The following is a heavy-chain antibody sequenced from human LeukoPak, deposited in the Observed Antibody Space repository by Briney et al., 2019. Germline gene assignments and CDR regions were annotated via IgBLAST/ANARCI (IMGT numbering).Heavy chain of an antibody. D-gene: IGHD3-10*01. Sequence: GGSLRLSCAASGFTFSGSCMQWVREAPGKGREGVAYIRYHGSDKFYGDSVKGRFTISRDNPKNTLSVQMKSVRAEDTALYYCAKDERKWKSFCYGSGSAKGFDIWGKGTMVTISS. CDR1: GFTFSGSC. J-gene: IGHJ3*02. V-gene: IGHV3-30*02. CDR3: AKDERKWKSFCYGSGSAKGFDI. CDR2: IRYHGSDK.